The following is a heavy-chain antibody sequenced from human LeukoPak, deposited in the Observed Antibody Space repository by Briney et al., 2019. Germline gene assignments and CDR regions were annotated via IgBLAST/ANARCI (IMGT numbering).Heavy chain of an antibody. V-gene: IGHV3-23*01. Sequence: PGGSLRLSCAASGFTFSVYAMSWVRQASGKGLKWVSSLSGTNNNTFYAVSVKGRFTISRDNSKNTLYLQMNSLRAEDTAVYYCARGSTSPDYWGQGTLVTVSS. CDR3: ARGSTSPDY. J-gene: IGHJ4*02. D-gene: IGHD5/OR15-5a*01. CDR1: GFTFSVYA. CDR2: LSGTNNNT.